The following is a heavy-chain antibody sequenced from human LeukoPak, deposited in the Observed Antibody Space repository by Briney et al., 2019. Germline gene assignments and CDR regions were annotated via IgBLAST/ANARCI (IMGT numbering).Heavy chain of an antibody. D-gene: IGHD6-13*01. CDR2: TYYRSKRFD. CDR3: ARGWEPYSSSLDY. CDR1: GDSVSSNSAA. Sequence: SQTLSLTCAISGDSVSSNSAAWNWIRQSPSGGLEWLGRTYYRSKRFDDYALSVRGRITINPDTSKNQLTLQLNSVTPEDTAVYYCARGWEPYSSSLDYWGQGTLVIVSS. J-gene: IGHJ4*02. V-gene: IGHV6-1*01.